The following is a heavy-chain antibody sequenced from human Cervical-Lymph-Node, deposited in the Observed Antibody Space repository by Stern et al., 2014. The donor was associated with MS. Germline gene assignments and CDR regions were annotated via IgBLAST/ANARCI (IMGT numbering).Heavy chain of an antibody. CDR2: IYPGDSDT. CDR1: GYSFTSYW. D-gene: IGHD2-21*01. V-gene: IGHV5-51*01. Sequence: EVHLVESGAEVKKPGESLKISCEVSGYSFTSYWIGWVRQMPGKGLEWMGIIYPGDSDTRYSPSFQGQVTISADTSLSTAYLQWSSLKASDTAIYYCGRQGKGVIAPTSYFDYWGQGNLVTVSS. J-gene: IGHJ4*02. CDR3: GRQGKGVIAPTSYFDY.